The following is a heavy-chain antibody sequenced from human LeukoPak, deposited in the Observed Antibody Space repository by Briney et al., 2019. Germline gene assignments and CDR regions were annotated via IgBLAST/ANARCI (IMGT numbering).Heavy chain of an antibody. CDR2: ISGSGGST. J-gene: IGHJ1*01. V-gene: IGHV3-23*01. CDR3: AKDPRSGWYAEYFQH. CDR1: GLTFSSYA. D-gene: IGHD6-19*01. Sequence: GGSLRLSCAASGLTFSSYAMSWVRQAPGKGLEWVSAISGSGGSTYYADSVKGRFTISRDNSKNTLYLQMNSLRAEDTAVYYCAKDPRSGWYAEYFQHWGQGTLVTVSS.